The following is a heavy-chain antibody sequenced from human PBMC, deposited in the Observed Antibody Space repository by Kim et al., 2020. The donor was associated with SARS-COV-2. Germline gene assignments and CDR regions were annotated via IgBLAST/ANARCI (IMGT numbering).Heavy chain of an antibody. CDR3: ARELPHNWFDP. V-gene: IGHV4-59*13. J-gene: IGHJ5*02. Sequence: SETLSLTCTVSGGSINNNYWTWIRQPPGKRLEWIGYIYYRGTTNYNPSLQSRVTMSIDTSKNQFSLQLSSVTAADTAVYYCARELPHNWFDPWGQGTLVT. CDR1: GGSINNNY. CDR2: IYYRGTT. D-gene: IGHD2-15*01.